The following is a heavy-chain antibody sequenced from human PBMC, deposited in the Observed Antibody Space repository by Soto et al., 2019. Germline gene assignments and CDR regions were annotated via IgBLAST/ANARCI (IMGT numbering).Heavy chain of an antibody. J-gene: IGHJ5*02. CDR1: GFTFSSYG. V-gene: IGHV3-30*18. CDR2: ISYDGSNK. Sequence: GGSLRLSCAASGFTFSSYGMHWVRQAPGKGLEWVAVISYDGSNKYYADSVKGRFTISRDNSKNTLYLQMNSLRAEDTAVYYCAKDRLGTTGTTLNWFDPWGQGTLVTVSS. D-gene: IGHD1-1*01. CDR3: AKDRLGTTGTTLNWFDP.